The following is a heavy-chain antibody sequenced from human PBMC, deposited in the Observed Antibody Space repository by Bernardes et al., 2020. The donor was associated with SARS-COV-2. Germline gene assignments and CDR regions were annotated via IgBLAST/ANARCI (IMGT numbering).Heavy chain of an antibody. V-gene: IGHV3-21*06. Sequence: GGSLRLSCAASGFTFGSYGMNWVRQAPGKGLEWVSSISSSGNYRDYADSVKGLFTISRDNAKNSVYLQINNVRPEDTALYHCARSGGSCWVWGQGTLVTVSS. CDR3: ARSGGSCWV. CDR1: GFTFGSYG. J-gene: IGHJ4*02. CDR2: ISSSGNYR. D-gene: IGHD2-15*01.